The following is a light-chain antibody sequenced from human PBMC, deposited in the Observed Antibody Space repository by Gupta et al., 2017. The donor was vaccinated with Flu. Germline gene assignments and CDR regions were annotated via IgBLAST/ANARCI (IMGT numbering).Light chain of an antibody. Sequence: QSVLTQPPSVSGAPGQRVTISCSGRSPNIGAGYDVHWYQQHPGTAPKLLIYGNSNRPSGVPDRFSGSKSGTSASLAVTGLQAEDEADYYCQTYDSSLSGWVFGGGTKLTVL. CDR1: SPNIGAGYD. J-gene: IGLJ3*02. V-gene: IGLV1-40*01. CDR2: GNS. CDR3: QTYDSSLSGWV.